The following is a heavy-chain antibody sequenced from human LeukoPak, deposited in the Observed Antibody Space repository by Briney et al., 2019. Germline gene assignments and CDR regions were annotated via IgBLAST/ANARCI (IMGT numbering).Heavy chain of an antibody. Sequence: PSETLSLTCTVSGGSITSNSYYWGWIRQPPGKGLEWIGEINHSGSTNYNPSLKSRVTISVDTSKNQFSLKLSSVTAADTAVYYCARGKRWLQLSGFDYWGQGTLVTVSS. CDR3: ARGKRWLQLSGFDY. CDR2: INHSGST. CDR1: GGSITSNSYY. J-gene: IGHJ4*02. D-gene: IGHD5-24*01. V-gene: IGHV4-39*07.